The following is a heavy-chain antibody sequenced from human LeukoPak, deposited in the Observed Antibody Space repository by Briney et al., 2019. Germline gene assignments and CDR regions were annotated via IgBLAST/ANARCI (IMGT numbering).Heavy chain of an antibody. Sequence: GGSLRLSCAASGFTFSSYAMSWVRQAPGKGLEWVSRINSDGSNTNYADSVKGRFTISRDNAKNTLSLQMNSLRAEDTAIYYCARGFSGIAFDFWGQGTMVTVSS. CDR1: GFTFSSYA. D-gene: IGHD6-25*01. CDR2: INSDGSNT. J-gene: IGHJ3*01. V-gene: IGHV3-74*01. CDR3: ARGFSGIAFDF.